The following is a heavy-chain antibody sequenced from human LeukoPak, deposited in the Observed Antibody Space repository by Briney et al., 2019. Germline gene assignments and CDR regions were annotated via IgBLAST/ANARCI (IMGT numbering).Heavy chain of an antibody. CDR3: ARDCESVVVVAARWYFDY. D-gene: IGHD2-15*01. CDR1: GYTFTGYY. CDR2: INPNSGGT. V-gene: IGHV1-2*02. J-gene: IGHJ4*02. Sequence: ASVKVSCKASGYTFTGYYMHWVRQAPGQGLEWMGWINPNSGGTNYAQKFQGRVTMTRDTSISTAYMELSSLRSDDTAVYYCARDCESVVVVAARWYFDYWGQGTLVTVSS.